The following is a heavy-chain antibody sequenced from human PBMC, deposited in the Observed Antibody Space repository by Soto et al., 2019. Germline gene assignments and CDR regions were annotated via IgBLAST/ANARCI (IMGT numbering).Heavy chain of an antibody. CDR2: IYYSGST. V-gene: IGHV4-39*01. Sequence: SETLSLTCTVSGGSISSSSYYWGWIRQPPGKGLEWIGSIYYSGSTYYNPSLKSRVTISVDTSKNQFSLKLSSVTAADTAVYYCARLGVCGGECYSGAFDIWGQGTMVTVSS. CDR3: ARLGVCGGECYSGAFDI. J-gene: IGHJ3*02. D-gene: IGHD2-21*01. CDR1: GGSISSSSYY.